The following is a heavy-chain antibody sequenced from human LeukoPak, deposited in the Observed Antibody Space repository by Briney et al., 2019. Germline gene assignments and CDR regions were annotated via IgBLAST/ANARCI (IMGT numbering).Heavy chain of an antibody. V-gene: IGHV1-46*01. J-gene: IGHJ4*02. D-gene: IGHD6-6*01. CDR1: GYTFTSYY. CDR2: INPSGGST. Sequence: ASVKVSCKASGYTFTSYYMHWVRQAPGQGLEWMGIINPSGGSTSYAQKFQGRVTMTRNTSISTAYMELSSLRSEDTAVYYCARVTTQKGGSSPNYWGQGTLVTVSS. CDR3: ARVTTQKGGSSPNY.